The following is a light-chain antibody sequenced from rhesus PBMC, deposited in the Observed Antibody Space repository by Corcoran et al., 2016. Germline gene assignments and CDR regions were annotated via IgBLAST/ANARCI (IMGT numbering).Light chain of an antibody. J-gene: IGKJ3*01. CDR1: QRISSW. V-gene: IGKV1-22*01. CDR2: KAS. Sequence: DIQMTQSPSSLSASVGDTVTITCRASQRISSWLDWYQQTPGKVPKLLIYKASSLQSGVPSRFSGSGSGTDFTLTISRLQPEDFATYYCLQYSSSRFTVGPGTKLDIK. CDR3: LQYSSSRFT.